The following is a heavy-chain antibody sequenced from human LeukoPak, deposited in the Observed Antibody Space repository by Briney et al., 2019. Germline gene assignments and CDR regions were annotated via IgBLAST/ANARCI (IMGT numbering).Heavy chain of an antibody. Sequence: PSETLSLTCTVSGGSISSSSYYWGWIRQPPGKGLEWIGSIYYSGSTYYNPSLKSRVTISVDTSKNQFSLKLSSVTAADTAVYYCARHADSSGYNNWSDPWGQGTLVTVSS. D-gene: IGHD3-22*01. CDR3: ARHADSSGYNNWSDP. V-gene: IGHV4-39*01. J-gene: IGHJ5*02. CDR1: GGSISSSSYY. CDR2: IYYSGST.